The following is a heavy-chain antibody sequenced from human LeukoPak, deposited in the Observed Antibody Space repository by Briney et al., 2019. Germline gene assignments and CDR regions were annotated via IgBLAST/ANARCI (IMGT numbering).Heavy chain of an antibody. D-gene: IGHD5-18*01. CDR2: INRDGSNT. CDR1: GFTFSSYW. CDR3: ARGHSYGYGMDV. J-gene: IGHJ6*02. V-gene: IGHV3-74*01. Sequence: PGGSLRLSCAASGFTFSSYWMHWVRQAPGKGLVLVSRINRDGSNTNYADSVKGRFTISRDNAENTLFLQMNSLRAEDTAVYYCARGHSYGYGMDVWGQGTTVTVSS.